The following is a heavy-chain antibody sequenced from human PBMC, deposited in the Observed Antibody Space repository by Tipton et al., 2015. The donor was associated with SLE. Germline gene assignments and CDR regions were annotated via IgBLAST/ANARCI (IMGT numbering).Heavy chain of an antibody. V-gene: IGHV4-38-2*01. CDR1: GYSISTVYY. CDR2: IYHSGST. Sequence: TLSLTCAVSGYSISTVYYWGWIRQPPGKGLEWIASIYHSGSTYYNPSLKSRVTISLDTSKNHFSLKLTSVTAADTAVYYCATGRGSLYFQNWGQGTLVTVSS. J-gene: IGHJ1*01. D-gene: IGHD1-26*01. CDR3: ATGRGSLYFQN.